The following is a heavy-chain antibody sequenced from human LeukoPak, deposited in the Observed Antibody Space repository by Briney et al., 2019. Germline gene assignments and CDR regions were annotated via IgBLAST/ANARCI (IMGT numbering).Heavy chain of an antibody. Sequence: PGGSLRLSCAASGFTFSSYAMNWIRQAPGKGLEWVANIKQDGSEKYYVDSVKGRFTISRDNAKNSLYLQMNSLRAEDTAVYYCARTLLGIDYGSGSYDFDYWGQGTLVTVSS. CDR2: IKQDGSEK. V-gene: IGHV3-7*03. J-gene: IGHJ4*02. D-gene: IGHD3-10*01. CDR1: GFTFSSYA. CDR3: ARTLLGIDYGSGSYDFDY.